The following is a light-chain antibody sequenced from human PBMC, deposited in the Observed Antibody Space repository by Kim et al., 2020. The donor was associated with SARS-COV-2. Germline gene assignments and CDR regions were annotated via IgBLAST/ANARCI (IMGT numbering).Light chain of an antibody. CDR3: CSYAGSSGRV. J-gene: IGLJ3*02. V-gene: IGLV2-23*01. Sequence: GQSITISCTGTSSDVGSYNLVSWYQQHPGKAPKLIIYEGTKRPSGVSNRFCGSKSGNTASLTISGLQAEDEADYYCCSYAGSSGRVFGGGTQLTVL. CDR1: SSDVGSYNL. CDR2: EGT.